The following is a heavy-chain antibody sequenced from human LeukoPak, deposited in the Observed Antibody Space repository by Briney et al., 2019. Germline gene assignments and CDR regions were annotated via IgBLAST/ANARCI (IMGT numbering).Heavy chain of an antibody. V-gene: IGHV4-31*03. D-gene: IGHD6-13*01. CDR3: ARDIGPGIAAAGPYNWFDP. CDR1: GGSISSGGYY. Sequence: SQTLFLTCTVSGGSISSGGYYWSWIRQHPGKGLEWIGYIYYSGSTYYNPSLKSRVTISVDTSKNQFSLKLSSVTAADTAVYYCARDIGPGIAAAGPYNWFDPWGQGTLVTVSS. CDR2: IYYSGST. J-gene: IGHJ5*02.